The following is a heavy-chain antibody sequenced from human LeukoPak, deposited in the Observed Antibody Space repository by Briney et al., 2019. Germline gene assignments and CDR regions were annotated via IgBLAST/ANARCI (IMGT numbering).Heavy chain of an antibody. CDR2: ISSSGSTI. CDR3: ALQSVYCSSTSCYGTFDY. V-gene: IGHV3-48*03. Sequence: AGGSLRLSCAASGFTFSSYEMNWVRQAPGEGLEWVSYISSSGSTIYYADSVKGRFTISRDNAKNSLYLQMNSLRAEDTAVYYCALQSVYCSSTSCYGTFDYWGQGTLVTVSS. J-gene: IGHJ4*02. D-gene: IGHD2-2*01. CDR1: GFTFSSYE.